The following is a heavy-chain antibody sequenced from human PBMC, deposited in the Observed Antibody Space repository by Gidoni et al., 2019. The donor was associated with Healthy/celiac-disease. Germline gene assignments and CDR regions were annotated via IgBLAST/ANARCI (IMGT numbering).Heavy chain of an antibody. CDR3: AKDVAVRGAPEYFDY. CDR2: ISGSGGST. D-gene: IGHD3-10*01. Sequence: EVQLLESGGGLVQPGGSLSLSCAASGFTFSSYAMSWVRQAPGKGLEWVSAISGSGGSTYYADAVKGRFTISRDNSKNTLYLQMNSLRAEDTAVYYCAKDVAVRGAPEYFDYWGQGTLVTVSS. CDR1: GFTFSSYA. V-gene: IGHV3-23*01. J-gene: IGHJ4*02.